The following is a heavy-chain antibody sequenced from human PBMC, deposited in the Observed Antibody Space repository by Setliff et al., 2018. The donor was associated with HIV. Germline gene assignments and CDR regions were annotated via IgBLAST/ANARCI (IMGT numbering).Heavy chain of an antibody. Sequence: PSETLSLTCTVSGGSINSYYWSWIRQPPGKGLEWIGYIYYDGSTNFNPATNYNPSLKSRVTISVDTSKNQFSLKLSSVTAADKAVYYCARARGGCSGGSCPAHHYYYYMDVWGKGTTVTVSS. CDR3: ARARGGCSGGSCPAHHYYYYMDV. D-gene: IGHD2-15*01. J-gene: IGHJ6*03. CDR1: GGSINSYY. V-gene: IGHV4-59*12. CDR2: IYYDGSTNFNPAT.